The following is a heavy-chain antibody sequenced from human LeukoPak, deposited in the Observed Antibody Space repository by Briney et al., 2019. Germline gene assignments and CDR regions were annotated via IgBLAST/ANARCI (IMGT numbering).Heavy chain of an antibody. V-gene: IGHV1-2*02. Sequence: ASVKVSCKASGYTFTGYYMHWVRQAPGQGLEWMGWINPNSGGTNYAQKFQGRVTMTRDTSISTAYMELSRLRSDDTAVYYCARGSKLVVVISEGHAFDIWGQGTMVTVSS. CDR2: INPNSGGT. CDR1: GYTFTGYY. CDR3: ARGSKLVVVISEGHAFDI. J-gene: IGHJ3*02. D-gene: IGHD3-22*01.